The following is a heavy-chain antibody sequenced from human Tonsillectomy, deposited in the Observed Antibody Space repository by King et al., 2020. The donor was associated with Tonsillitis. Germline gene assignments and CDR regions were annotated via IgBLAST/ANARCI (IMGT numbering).Heavy chain of an antibody. CDR1: GYTFTGYY. J-gene: IGHJ4*02. V-gene: IGHV1-2*02. CDR2: INPNSGGT. D-gene: IGHD3-10*01. Sequence: VQLVESGAEVKKPGASVKVSCKASGYTFTGYYMHCVRQAPGQGLEWMGWINPNSGGTNYAQKFQGRVTMTRDTSISTAYMELSRLRSDDTAVYYCARDLGRMVRELGNYWGQGTLVTVSS. CDR3: ARDLGRMVRELGNY.